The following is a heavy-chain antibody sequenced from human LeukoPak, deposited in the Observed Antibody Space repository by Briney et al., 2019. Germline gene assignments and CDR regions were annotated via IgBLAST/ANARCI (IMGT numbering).Heavy chain of an antibody. Sequence: PSETLSLTCTVSGDSVIYSYWSWIRQPAGKGLELIGRLSAASTPDYNPSLKSRLTMSVDTSKNQFSLKLSSVTAADTAVYYCASHGAPRRFSLLGHYYYGMDVWGQGTTVTVSS. D-gene: IGHD3-10*01. V-gene: IGHV4-4*07. J-gene: IGHJ6*02. CDR3: ASHGAPRRFSLLGHYYYGMDV. CDR1: GDSVIYSY. CDR2: LSAASTP.